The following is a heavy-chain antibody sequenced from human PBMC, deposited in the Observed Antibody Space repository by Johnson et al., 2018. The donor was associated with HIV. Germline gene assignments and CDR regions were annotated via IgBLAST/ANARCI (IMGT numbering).Heavy chain of an antibody. V-gene: IGHV3-20*04. CDR3: ARDRVITFGGVIGRGAFDI. CDR1: GFTFDDYG. CDR2: ISWNSGGI. Sequence: VQLVESGGGVVRPGESLTLSCAASGFTFDDYGMTWVRQAPGKGLEWVSGISWNSGGIGYADSVKGRFTISRDNAENTLYLQMNSLRAEDTAVYYCARDRVITFGGVIGRGAFDIWGQGTVVTVSS. J-gene: IGHJ3*02. D-gene: IGHD3-16*02.